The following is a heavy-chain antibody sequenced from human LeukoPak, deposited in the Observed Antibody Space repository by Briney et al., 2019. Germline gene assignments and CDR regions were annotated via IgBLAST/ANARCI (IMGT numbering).Heavy chain of an antibody. V-gene: IGHV3-7*01. CDR3: ARDESGDNDAFDI. Sequence: GGSLRLSCTASGFSFRNTWMSWVRQAPGKGLEWVANIKKDETEIYYADSVKGRFTISRDNAKNSLYLRMNSLRAEDTAVYYCARDESGDNDAFDIWGQGTMVTVSS. CDR2: IKKDETEI. J-gene: IGHJ3*02. CDR1: GFSFRNTW. D-gene: IGHD2-21*01.